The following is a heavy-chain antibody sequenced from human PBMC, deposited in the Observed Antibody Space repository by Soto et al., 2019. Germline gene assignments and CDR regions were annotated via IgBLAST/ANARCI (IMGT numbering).Heavy chain of an antibody. CDR3: AHRPNCWSTSCFYFDY. Sequence: QITLKESGPTLVKPTQTLTLTCTFSGFSLSTSGVGAGWIRQPPGKALEWLALVYWDDEKRYSPSLKSSLTITKDTSKSQVVLTMTNMDPVDTATYYCAHRPNCWSTSCFYFDYWGQGILVTVSS. CDR1: GFSLSTSGVG. V-gene: IGHV2-5*02. D-gene: IGHD2-2*01. CDR2: VYWDDEK. J-gene: IGHJ4*02.